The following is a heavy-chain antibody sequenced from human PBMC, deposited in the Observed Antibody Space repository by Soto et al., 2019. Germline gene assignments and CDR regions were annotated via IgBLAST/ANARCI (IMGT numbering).Heavy chain of an antibody. D-gene: IGHD6-19*01. CDR3: AREYSSSCVGPGIAVAGPLGH. CDR1: GGSISSSSYY. Sequence: SETLSLTCTVSGGSISSSSYYWGWIRQPPGKGLEWIGSIYYSGSTYYNPSLKSRVTISVDTSKNQFSLKLSSVTAADTAVYYCAREYSSSCVGPGIAVAGPLGHWGQGTLGTVSS. V-gene: IGHV4-39*02. J-gene: IGHJ1*01. CDR2: IYYSGST.